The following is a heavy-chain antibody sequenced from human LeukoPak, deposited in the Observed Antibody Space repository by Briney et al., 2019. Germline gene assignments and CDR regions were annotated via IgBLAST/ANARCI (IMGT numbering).Heavy chain of an antibody. CDR3: AAGYSSGWSPGH. J-gene: IGHJ4*02. CDR2: ISGSGGST. CDR1: GFTFSSYA. V-gene: IGHV3-23*01. D-gene: IGHD6-19*01. Sequence: GGSLRLSCAASGFTFSSYAMSWVRQAPGKGLEWVSAISGSGGSTYYADSVKGRFTISRDNSKNTLYLQMNSLRAEDTAVYYCAAGYSSGWSPGHWGQGTLVTVSS.